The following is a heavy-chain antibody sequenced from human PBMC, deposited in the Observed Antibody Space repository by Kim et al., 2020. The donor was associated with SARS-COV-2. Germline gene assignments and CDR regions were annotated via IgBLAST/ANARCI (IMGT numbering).Heavy chain of an antibody. V-gene: IGHV3-21*01. D-gene: IGHD6-19*01. CDR3: AREGLLHGLAVAGTSVGYYGMDV. Sequence: GGSLRLSCAASGFTFSSYSMNWVRQAPGKGLEWVSSISSSSSYIYYADSVKGRFTISRDNAKNSLYLQMNSLRAEDTAVYYCAREGLLHGLAVAGTSVGYYGMDVWGQGTTVTVSS. CDR1: GFTFSSYS. CDR2: ISSSSSYI. J-gene: IGHJ6*02.